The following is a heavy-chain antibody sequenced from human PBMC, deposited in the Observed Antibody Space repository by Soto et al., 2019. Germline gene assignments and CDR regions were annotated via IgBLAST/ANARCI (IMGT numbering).Heavy chain of an antibody. V-gene: IGHV1-69*08. D-gene: IGHD2-8*01. J-gene: IGHJ5*02. CDR2: IIPILGIA. CDR3: ARDYCTNGVCYTEGFDP. CDR1: GGTFSSYT. Sequence: QVPLVQSGAEVKKPGSSVKVSCKASGGTFSSYTISWVRQAPGQGLEWMGRIIPILGIANYAQKFQGRVTITADKSTSTAYMELSSLRSEDTAVYYCARDYCTNGVCYTEGFDPWGQGTLVTVSS.